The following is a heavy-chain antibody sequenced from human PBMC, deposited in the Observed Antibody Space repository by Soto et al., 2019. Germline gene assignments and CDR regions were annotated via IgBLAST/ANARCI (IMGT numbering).Heavy chain of an antibody. CDR2: ISGNGDST. CDR3: ARGDRGAFDL. Sequence: PGGSLRLSCAASGFTFSTYAMNWVRQAPGKGLEWVSGISGNGDSTYYADSVKGRFTISRDNAKNTLYLQMNSLRAEDTAVYYCARGDRGAFDLWGQGTMVTVSS. V-gene: IGHV3-23*01. J-gene: IGHJ3*01. CDR1: GFTFSTYA. D-gene: IGHD2-21*02.